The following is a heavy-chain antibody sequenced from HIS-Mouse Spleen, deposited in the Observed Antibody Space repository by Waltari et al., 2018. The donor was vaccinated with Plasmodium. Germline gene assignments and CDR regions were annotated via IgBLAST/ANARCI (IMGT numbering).Heavy chain of an antibody. Sequence: QVQLVQSGAEVKKPGASGRVPCRASGYTFPSYGISWVRQAPGQGLEWMGWISPYNGNTNFAQKLQGRVTMTTDTSTSTAYMELRSLRSDDTAVYYCARGSAGDAFDIWGQGTMVTVSS. CDR1: GYTFPSYG. CDR3: ARGSAGDAFDI. D-gene: IGHD6-19*01. V-gene: IGHV1-18*01. CDR2: ISPYNGNT. J-gene: IGHJ3*02.